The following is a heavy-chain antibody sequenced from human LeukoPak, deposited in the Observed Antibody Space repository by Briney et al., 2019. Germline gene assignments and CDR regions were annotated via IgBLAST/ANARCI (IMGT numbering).Heavy chain of an antibody. CDR1: GFPFTTYW. CDR2: IYSGGST. CDR3: ARGATVTTDYYFDY. J-gene: IGHJ4*02. Sequence: GGSLRLSCVTSGFPFTTYWIHWIRQAPGKGLEWVSVIYSGGSTYYADSVRGRFTISRHNSKNTLYLQMHSLRAEDTAVFYCARGATVTTDYYFDYWGQGTLVTVSS. D-gene: IGHD4-17*01. V-gene: IGHV3-53*04.